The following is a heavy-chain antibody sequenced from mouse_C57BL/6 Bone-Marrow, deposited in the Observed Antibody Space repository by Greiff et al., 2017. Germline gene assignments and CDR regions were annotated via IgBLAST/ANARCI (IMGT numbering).Heavy chain of an antibody. D-gene: IGHD2-14*01. CDR2: IYPGSGGT. V-gene: IGHV1-55*01. J-gene: IGHJ4*01. Sequence: VQLQPPGAELVKPGASVKMSCKASGYTFTSYWITWVKQRPGQGLEWIGDIYPGSGGTNYNEKFKSKSTLTVDTSSSTAYMQLSSLTSEDSAVYYCARECVRLYYAMDYWGQGTSVTVSS. CDR1: GYTFTSYW. CDR3: ARECVRLYYAMDY.